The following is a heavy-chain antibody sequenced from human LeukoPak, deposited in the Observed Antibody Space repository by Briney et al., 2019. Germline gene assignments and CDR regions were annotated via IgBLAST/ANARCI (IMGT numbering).Heavy chain of an antibody. CDR1: GFTFSSYS. Sequence: GGSLRLSCAASGFTFSSYSMNWVRQAPGKGLEWVSSISSSSSYIYYADSVKGRFTISRDNAKNSLYLQMNSLRAEDTAVYYCARDLTSLIAPDAFDIWGQGTMVTVSS. D-gene: IGHD6-13*01. CDR2: ISSSSSYI. V-gene: IGHV3-21*01. J-gene: IGHJ3*02. CDR3: ARDLTSLIAPDAFDI.